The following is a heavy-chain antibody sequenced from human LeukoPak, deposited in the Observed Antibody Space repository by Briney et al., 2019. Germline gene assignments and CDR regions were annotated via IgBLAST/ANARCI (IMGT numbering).Heavy chain of an antibody. CDR1: GYTFTSYY. D-gene: IGHD3-10*01. J-gene: IGHJ4*02. CDR3: ARLTYYYGSGNVS. CDR2: INPNSGGT. V-gene: IGHV1-2*02. Sequence: ASVKVSCKASGYTFTSYYMHWVRQAPGQGLEWMGWINPNSGGTNYAQKFQGRVTMTRDTSISTAYMELSRLRSDDTAVYYCARLTYYYGSGNVSWGQGTLVTVSS.